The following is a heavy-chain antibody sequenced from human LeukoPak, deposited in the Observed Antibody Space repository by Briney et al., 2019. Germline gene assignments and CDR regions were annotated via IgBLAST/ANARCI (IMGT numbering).Heavy chain of an antibody. D-gene: IGHD3-10*01. CDR1: GFTFSSYA. Sequence: GSLRLSCAASGFTFSSYAMSWVRQAPEKGLEWVSAISGSGGSTYYADSVKGRFTISRDNSRNTPYLQMNSLRAEDTAVYYCAKPGLLWFGGAHFDFWGQGTLVTVSS. CDR2: ISGSGGST. CDR3: AKPGLLWFGGAHFDF. V-gene: IGHV3-23*01. J-gene: IGHJ4*02.